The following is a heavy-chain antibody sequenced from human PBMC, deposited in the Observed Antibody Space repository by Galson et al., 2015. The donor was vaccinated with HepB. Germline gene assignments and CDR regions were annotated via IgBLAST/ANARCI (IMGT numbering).Heavy chain of an antibody. CDR3: ARDPTELLWFGELLIDY. Sequence: CAISGDSVSSNSAAWNWIRQSPSRGLEWLGRTYYRSKWYNDYAVSVKSRITINPDTSKNQFSLQLNSVTPEDTAVYYCARDPTELLWFGELLIDYWGQGTLVTVSS. CDR2: TYYRSKWYN. J-gene: IGHJ4*02. D-gene: IGHD3-10*01. V-gene: IGHV6-1*01. CDR1: GDSVSSNSAA.